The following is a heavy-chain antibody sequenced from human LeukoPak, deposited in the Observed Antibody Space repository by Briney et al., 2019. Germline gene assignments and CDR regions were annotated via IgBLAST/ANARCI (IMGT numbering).Heavy chain of an antibody. D-gene: IGHD5-12*01. V-gene: IGHV3-23*01. CDR1: GFTFSTYG. CDR3: AKDPDTGYDSILFGFDY. Sequence: GGTLRLSCAASGFTFSTYGMSWVRQAPGKGLEWVSSISGGGGSTYYADSVKGRFTISRDDSKNTLYLQMNSLRAEDTAVYYCAKDPDTGYDSILFGFDYWGQGTLVTVSS. CDR2: ISGGGGST. J-gene: IGHJ4*02.